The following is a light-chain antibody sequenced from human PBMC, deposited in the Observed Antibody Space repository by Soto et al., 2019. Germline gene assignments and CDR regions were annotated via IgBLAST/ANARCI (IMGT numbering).Light chain of an antibody. J-gene: IGKJ1*01. CDR1: QSVSSN. Sequence: EIVMTQSTATLSVSPGERATLSCRASQSVSSNLAWYQQKPGQAPRLLIYGASTRATGIPARFSGSGSGTEFTLTISSLQSEDFAVYYCQQYNNWPPWTFGQGTKVDTK. V-gene: IGKV3-15*01. CDR2: GAS. CDR3: QQYNNWPPWT.